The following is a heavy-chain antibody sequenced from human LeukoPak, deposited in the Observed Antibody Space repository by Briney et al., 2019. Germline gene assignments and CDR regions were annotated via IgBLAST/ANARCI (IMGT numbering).Heavy chain of an antibody. CDR3: AKASGYSFGHFDY. Sequence: SLRLSCAASGFTFDDYSMRWVRQAPGKGLEWVADIIRNGGGTGYADSVKGRFTISRDNAKNSLYLQMNNLRPEDTPLYYCAKASGYSFGHFDYWGQGTLVTVSS. D-gene: IGHD5-18*01. V-gene: IGHV3-9*01. J-gene: IGHJ4*02. CDR2: IIRNGGGT. CDR1: GFTFDDYS.